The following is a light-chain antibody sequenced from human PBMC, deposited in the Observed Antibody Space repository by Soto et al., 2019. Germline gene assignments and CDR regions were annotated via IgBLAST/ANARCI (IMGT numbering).Light chain of an antibody. CDR2: DVS. CDR3: SSYIRVSTPHVV. V-gene: IGLV2-14*01. Sequence: QSVLTQPASVSGSPGQSITISCTGISSDVGGYNYVSWYQQHPGKAPKLMIYDVSNRPSGVSNRFSGSKSGNTASLTISGRQAEDDADYYCSSYIRVSTPHVVFGGGTKVTVL. CDR1: SSDVGGYNY. J-gene: IGLJ2*01.